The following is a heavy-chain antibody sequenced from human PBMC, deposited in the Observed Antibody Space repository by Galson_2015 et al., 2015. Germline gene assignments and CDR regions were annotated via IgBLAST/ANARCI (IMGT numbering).Heavy chain of an antibody. D-gene: IGHD3-10*01. J-gene: IGHJ4*02. CDR2: ISWNSGSI. V-gene: IGHV3-9*01. CDR3: AKDKHYYGSGPASFDY. CDR1: GLTFDDYA. Sequence: SLRLSCAASGLTFDDYAMHWVRQAPGKGLEWVSGISWNSGSIGYADSVKGRFTISRDNAKNSLYLQMNSLRAEDTALYYCAKDKHYYGSGPASFDYWGQGTLVTVSS.